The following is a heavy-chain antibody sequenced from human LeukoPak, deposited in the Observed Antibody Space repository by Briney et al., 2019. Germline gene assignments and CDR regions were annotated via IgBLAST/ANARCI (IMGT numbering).Heavy chain of an antibody. CDR2: VTASSSYI. Sequence: GGSLRLSCAVSGFTFSTYSMTWVRQAPGKGLEWVSSVTASSSYIYYADSVKGRFTISRDNAKNSLYLQMSSLRAEDTAVYYCARIYGGNSGGFDYWGQGALVTVSS. CDR1: GFTFSTYS. V-gene: IGHV3-21*01. J-gene: IGHJ4*02. D-gene: IGHD4-23*01. CDR3: ARIYGGNSGGFDY.